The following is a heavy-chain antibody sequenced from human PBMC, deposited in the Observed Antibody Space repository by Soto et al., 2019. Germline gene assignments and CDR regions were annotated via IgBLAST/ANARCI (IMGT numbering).Heavy chain of an antibody. CDR2: ISGSGGST. CDR3: AKDRSGSPLVC. CDR1: GFTFSSYA. V-gene: IGHV3-23*01. Sequence: GGSLRLSCAASGFTFSSYAMSWVRQAPGKGLEWVSAISGSGGSTYYADSVKGRFTISRGNSKNTLYLQMNSLRAEDTAVYYCAKDRSGSPLVCWGQGTLVTVSS. J-gene: IGHJ4*02. D-gene: IGHD1-26*01.